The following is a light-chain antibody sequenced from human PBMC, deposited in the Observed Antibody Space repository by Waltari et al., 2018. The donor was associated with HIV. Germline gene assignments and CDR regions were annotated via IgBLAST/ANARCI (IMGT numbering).Light chain of an antibody. J-gene: IGLJ3*02. Sequence: QSVLTQPPSVSAAPGQKVTISCSGSTSNIGNDYVSWYQHVPGAAPRLLIYDNNKRPSGIPDRFSGSRSGTSATRGITGLQTGDEAHYYCGTWDRSLSAAVFGGGTKLTVL. CDR2: DNN. CDR1: TSNIGNDY. V-gene: IGLV1-51*01. CDR3: GTWDRSLSAAV.